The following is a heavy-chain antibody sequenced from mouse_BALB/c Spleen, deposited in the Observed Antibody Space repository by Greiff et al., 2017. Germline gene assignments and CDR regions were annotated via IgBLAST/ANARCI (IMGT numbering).Heavy chain of an antibody. CDR1: GYSITSGYY. V-gene: IGHV3-6*02. D-gene: IGHD1-1*01. J-gene: IGHJ3*01. CDR2: ISYDGSN. CDR3: ARERELLRAWFAY. Sequence: VQLKQSGPGLVKPSQSLSLTCSVTGYSITSGYYWNWIRQFPGNKLEWMGYISYDGSNNYNPSLKNRISITLDTSKNQFFLKLNSVTTEDTATYDCARERELLRAWFAYWGEGTLGTVSA.